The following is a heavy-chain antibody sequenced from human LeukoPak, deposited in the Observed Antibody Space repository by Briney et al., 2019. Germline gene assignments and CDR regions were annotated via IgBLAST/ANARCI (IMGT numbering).Heavy chain of an antibody. D-gene: IGHD3-22*01. CDR2: IKEDGSKI. CDR1: GFTFSSSA. J-gene: IGHJ6*02. Sequence: LPGGSLRLSCAASGFTFSSSAMSWVRQAPGKGLEWLANIKEDGSKIYYLDSVKGRFTISRDNAKNSLYLQMDSLRAADTAVYYCARDPGRQYSSVADVWGQGTTVTVSS. V-gene: IGHV3-7*03. CDR3: ARDPGRQYSSVADV.